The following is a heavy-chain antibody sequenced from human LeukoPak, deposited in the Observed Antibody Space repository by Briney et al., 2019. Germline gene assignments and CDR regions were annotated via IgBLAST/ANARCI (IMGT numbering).Heavy chain of an antibody. D-gene: IGHD2-2*02. CDR2: ISGSGGST. J-gene: IGHJ4*02. CDR1: GFTFSNYA. CDR3: AKVLLGYCSSTSCYTTYYFDY. Sequence: GGSLRLSCAASGFTFSNYAMSWVRQAPGKGLEGVSAISGSGGSTYYADSVKGRFTISRDNSKNTLYLQMNSLRAEDTAVYYCAKVLLGYCSSTSCYTTYYFDYWGQGTLVTVSS. V-gene: IGHV3-23*01.